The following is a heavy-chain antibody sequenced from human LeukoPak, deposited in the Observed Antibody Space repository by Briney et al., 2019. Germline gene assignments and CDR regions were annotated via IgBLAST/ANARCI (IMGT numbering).Heavy chain of an antibody. CDR1: GFTFSSDE. V-gene: IGHV3-48*03. Sequence: PGGSLRLSCAASGFTFSSDEMNWVRQAPGKGLEWVAYISSSGSDIYYADSVKGRFTISRDNPRNSLYLQTNSLRVEDTAVYYCARDASREGDRVEYWGQGTLVTVSS. J-gene: IGHJ4*02. D-gene: IGHD3-16*01. CDR3: ARDASREGDRVEY. CDR2: ISSSGSDI.